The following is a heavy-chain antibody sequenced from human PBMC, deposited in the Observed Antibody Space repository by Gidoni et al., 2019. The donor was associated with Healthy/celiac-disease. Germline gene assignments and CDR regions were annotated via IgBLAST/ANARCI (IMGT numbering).Heavy chain of an antibody. CDR1: GFTFSSYA. V-gene: IGHV3-23*01. CDR3: AKDLSRYYYDSSGPGGWYFDL. D-gene: IGHD3-22*01. CDR2: ISGSGGST. J-gene: IGHJ2*01. Sequence: EVQLLESGGGLVQPGGSLRLSCAASGFTFSSYAMSWVRQAPGKGLEWVSAISGSGGSTYYEDSVKGRFTISRDNSKNTLYLQMNSLRAEDTAVYYCAKDLSRYYYDSSGPGGWYFDLWGRGTLVTVSS.